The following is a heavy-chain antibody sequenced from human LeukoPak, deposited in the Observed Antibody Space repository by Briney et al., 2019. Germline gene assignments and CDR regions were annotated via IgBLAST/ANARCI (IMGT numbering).Heavy chain of an antibody. CDR2: IYHSGST. Sequence: PSETLSLTCTVSGGSISSSSDYWGWIRQPPGKGLAWIGNIYHSGSTNYNPSLKSRVTISVDKSKNQFSLKLSSVTAADTAVYYCTAKAYCGGDCYPRWFDSWGQGTLVTVSS. CDR3: TAKAYCGGDCYPRWFDS. J-gene: IGHJ5*01. D-gene: IGHD2-21*02. V-gene: IGHV4-39*07. CDR1: GGSISSSSDY.